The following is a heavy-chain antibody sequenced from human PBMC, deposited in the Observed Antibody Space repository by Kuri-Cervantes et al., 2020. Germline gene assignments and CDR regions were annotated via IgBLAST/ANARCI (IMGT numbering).Heavy chain of an antibody. J-gene: IGHJ4*02. CDR2: INHSGST. V-gene: IGHV4-34*01. Sequence: ESLKISCAVYGGSFSGYYWSWIRQPPGKGLEWIGEINHSGSTNYNPSLKSRVTISVDTSKNQFSLKLSSVTAADTAVYYCAKEMTARGNLFDYWGQGTLVTVSS. CDR3: AKEMTARGNLFDY. CDR1: GGSFSGYY.